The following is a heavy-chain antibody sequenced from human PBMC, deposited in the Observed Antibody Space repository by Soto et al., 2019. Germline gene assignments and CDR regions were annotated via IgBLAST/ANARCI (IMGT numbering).Heavy chain of an antibody. J-gene: IGHJ4*02. CDR3: ARARSGTITIFGVVSTYYFDY. V-gene: IGHV4-34*01. Sequence: SETLSLTCAVYGGSFSGYYWSWIRQPPGKGLEWIGEINHSGSTNYNPSLKSRVTISVDTSKNQFSLKLSSVTAADTAVYYCARARSGTITIFGVVSTYYFDYWGQGTLVTVSS. CDR1: GGSFSGYY. CDR2: INHSGST. D-gene: IGHD3-3*01.